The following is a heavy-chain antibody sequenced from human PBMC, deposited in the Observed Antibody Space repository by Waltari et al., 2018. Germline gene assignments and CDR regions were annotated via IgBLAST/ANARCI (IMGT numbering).Heavy chain of an antibody. CDR3: TNGFGFFVH. D-gene: IGHD3-16*01. CDR1: GFSFTDFTSG. J-gene: IGHJ4*02. Sequence: DVQLVESGVGLVQLGKSLSLSCKDSGFSFTDFTSGMSWVRPAPGKGLGRVAYISPDGKSFFYADSVRGRFTISRDNANNSVFLQMSNLRVDDTAVYFCTNGFGFFVHWGQGTLVTVSS. V-gene: IGHV3-48*01. CDR2: ISPDGKSF.